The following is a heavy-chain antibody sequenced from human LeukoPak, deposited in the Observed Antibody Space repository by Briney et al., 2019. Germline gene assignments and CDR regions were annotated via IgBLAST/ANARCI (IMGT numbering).Heavy chain of an antibody. CDR1: GGSISSYY. V-gene: IGHV4-59*01. Sequence: SETLSLTCTVSGGSISSYYWSWIRQPPGKGLEWIGYIYYSGSTNYNPSLKSRVTISVYTSKNQFSLKLSSVTAADTAVYYCARESEMATIKGPHYHFDYWGQGTPVTVSS. J-gene: IGHJ4*02. D-gene: IGHD5-24*01. CDR3: ARESEMATIKGPHYHFDY. CDR2: IYYSGST.